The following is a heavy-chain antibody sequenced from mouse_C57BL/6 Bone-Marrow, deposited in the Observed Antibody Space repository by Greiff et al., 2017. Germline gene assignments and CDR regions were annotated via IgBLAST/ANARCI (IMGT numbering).Heavy chain of an antibody. V-gene: IGHV5-4*01. J-gene: IGHJ2*01. D-gene: IGHD1-1*01. CDR3: ARDYFYYFDY. CDR2: ISDGGSYT. CDR1: GFTFSSYA. Sequence: EVQLVESGGGLVKPGGSLKLSCAASGFTFSSYAMSWVRQTPEKRLAWVATISDGGSYTYYPDNVKGRFTISRDNAKNNLYLQMSHLKSEDTAMYYCARDYFYYFDYWGQGTTLTVSS.